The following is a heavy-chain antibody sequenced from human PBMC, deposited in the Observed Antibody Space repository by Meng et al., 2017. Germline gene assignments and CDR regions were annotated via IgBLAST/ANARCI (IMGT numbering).Heavy chain of an antibody. V-gene: IGHV4-61*01. CDR3: ARDVGGDYETLFDY. Sequence: LHDCGPGLGGPLGTLSLTCTVSGGSVGSGNYYWSWIRQPPGKGLEWIGYIVYSGSTTYNPSLKTRVTISVDTSKNQFSLKLTSVTAADTAVYFCARDVGGDYETLFDYWGQGTLVTVSS. CDR2: IVYSGST. CDR1: GGSVGSGNYY. J-gene: IGHJ4*02. D-gene: IGHD4-17*01.